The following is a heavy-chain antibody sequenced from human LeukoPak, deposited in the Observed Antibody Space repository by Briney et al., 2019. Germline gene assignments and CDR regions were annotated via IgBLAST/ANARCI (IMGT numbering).Heavy chain of an antibody. D-gene: IGHD4-17*01. J-gene: IGHJ4*02. V-gene: IGHV3-66*01. CDR1: GFTFSSYA. Sequence: GGSLRLSCAASGFTFSSYAMTWVRQAPGKGLEWVSVIYSGGSTYYADSVKGRFTISRDNSKNTLYLQMNSLRAEDTAVYYCARAMTTVTPWDYWGQGTLVTVSS. CDR3: ARAMTTVTPWDY. CDR2: IYSGGST.